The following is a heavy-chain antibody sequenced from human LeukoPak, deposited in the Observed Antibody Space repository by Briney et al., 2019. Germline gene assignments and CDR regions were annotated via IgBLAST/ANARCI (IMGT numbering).Heavy chain of an antibody. Sequence: GGSLRLSCAASGFTFSSYAMHWVRQAPGKGLEWVAVISYDGSNKYYADAVKGRFTISRDNYKNTLYMQLHSLRAEDTAVYYCARILYGSGSYYKDWGQGTLVTVSS. V-gene: IGHV3-30-3*01. D-gene: IGHD3-10*01. CDR1: GFTFSSYA. J-gene: IGHJ4*02. CDR3: ARILYGSGSYYKD. CDR2: ISYDGSNK.